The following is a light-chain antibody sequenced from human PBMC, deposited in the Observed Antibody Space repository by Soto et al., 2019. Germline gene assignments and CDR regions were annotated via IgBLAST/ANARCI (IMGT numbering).Light chain of an antibody. CDR3: QQSYSTPLT. CDR1: QSLLHSNGYNY. CDR2: LGS. Sequence: DIVMTQSPLSLPVTPGEPASISCRSSQSLLHSNGYNYLDWYLQKPGQSPQLLIYLGSNRASGVPDRFSGNGSGTDFTLSISSLQPEEFATYYCQQSYSTPLTFGGGTKVEIK. V-gene: IGKV2-28*01. J-gene: IGKJ4*01.